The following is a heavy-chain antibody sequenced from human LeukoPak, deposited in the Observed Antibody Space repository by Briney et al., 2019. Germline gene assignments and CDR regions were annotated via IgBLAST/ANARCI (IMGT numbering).Heavy chain of an antibody. CDR1: GGSFSGYY. D-gene: IGHD2-2*01. Sequence: PSETLSLTCAVYGGSFSGYYWSWIRQPPGKGMEWIGEIKHSGSTNHNPSLKSRFTISVDTSKNQFSLKLSSVTAADTAVHYCARTEYCSSTSCYAGGFNYWGQGTLVTVSS. J-gene: IGHJ4*02. V-gene: IGHV4-34*01. CDR2: IKHSGST. CDR3: ARTEYCSSTSCYAGGFNY.